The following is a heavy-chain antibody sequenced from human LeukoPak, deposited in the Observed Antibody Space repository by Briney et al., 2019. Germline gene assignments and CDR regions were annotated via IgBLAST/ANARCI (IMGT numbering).Heavy chain of an antibody. CDR1: GYTFTGYY. CDR2: LIPIFGTA. J-gene: IGHJ3*02. Sequence: SVKVSCKASGYTFTGYYMHWVRQAPGQGLEWMGGLIPIFGTANYAQKFQGRVTITADESTSTAYMELSSLRSEDTAVYYCARGACSSTSCYKAFDIWGQGTMVTVSS. V-gene: IGHV1-69*13. D-gene: IGHD2-2*02. CDR3: ARGACSSTSCYKAFDI.